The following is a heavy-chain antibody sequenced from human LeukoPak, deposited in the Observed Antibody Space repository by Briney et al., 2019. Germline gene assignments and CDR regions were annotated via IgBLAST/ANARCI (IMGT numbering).Heavy chain of an antibody. CDR2: ISGSGGST. J-gene: IGHJ4*02. V-gene: IGHV3-23*01. Sequence: PGGSLRLSCGTSGFTFTSHVMGWVRQAPGKGLEWVSGISGSGGSTFYADSVKGRITISRDNSKNTLYLQMNSLRAEDTAVYYCAREGQWLVSGLDYWGQGTLVTVSS. CDR3: AREGQWLVSGLDY. D-gene: IGHD6-19*01. CDR1: GFTFTSHV.